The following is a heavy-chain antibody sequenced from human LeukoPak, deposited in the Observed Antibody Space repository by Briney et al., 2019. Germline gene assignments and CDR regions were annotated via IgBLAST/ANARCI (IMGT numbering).Heavy chain of an antibody. D-gene: IGHD3-22*01. V-gene: IGHV4-4*07. Sequence: PSETLSLTCTVSGGSISSYYWSWIRQPAGKGLEWIGRIYTSGSTNYNPSLESRVTMSVDTSKNQFSLKLSSVTAADTAVYYCATGYRHDSSPRPTLEMGYWGQGTLVTVSS. CDR1: GGSISSYY. J-gene: IGHJ4*02. CDR2: IYTSGST. CDR3: ATGYRHDSSPRPTLEMGY.